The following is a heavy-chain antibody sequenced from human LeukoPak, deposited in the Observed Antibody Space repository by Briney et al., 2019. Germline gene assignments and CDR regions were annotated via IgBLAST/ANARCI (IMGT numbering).Heavy chain of an antibody. CDR2: IWYDGSNK. D-gene: IGHD3-9*01. Sequence: GRSLRLSCAASGFTFSSYGMHWVRQAPGKGLEWVAVIWYDGSNKYYADSVKGRFTISRDNSKNTLYLQMNSLRAEDTAVYYCARVDILTGYYSLDYWGQGTLVTVSS. CDR3: ARVDILTGYYSLDY. CDR1: GFTFSSYG. J-gene: IGHJ4*02. V-gene: IGHV3-33*01.